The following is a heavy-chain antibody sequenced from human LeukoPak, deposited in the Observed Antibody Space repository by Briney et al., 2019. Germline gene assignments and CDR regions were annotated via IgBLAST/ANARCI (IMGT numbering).Heavy chain of an antibody. CDR3: ARHIPFDY. Sequence: GESLKISCKGSGYSFSAYWIGWVRQMPGKGLEWMGIIYPGDSNTRYSPSFQGQVTISADKPINTAYLQWSSLKASDTAMYYCARHIPFDYWGQGTLVTVSS. J-gene: IGHJ4*02. V-gene: IGHV5-51*01. D-gene: IGHD2-21*01. CDR1: GYSFSAYW. CDR2: IYPGDSNT.